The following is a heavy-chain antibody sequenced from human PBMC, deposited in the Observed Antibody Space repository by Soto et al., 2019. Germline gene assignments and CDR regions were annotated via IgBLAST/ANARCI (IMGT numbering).Heavy chain of an antibody. Sequence: PWGSLRLSCAASGFTFISYAMICFRQAPWKGLEWVSAISGSGGSTYYADSVKGRFTISRDNSKNTLYLQMNSLRAEDTAVYYCAKDYYDSSASDYWGQGTLVT. V-gene: IGHV3-23*01. CDR2: ISGSGGST. J-gene: IGHJ4*02. CDR3: AKDYYDSSASDY. CDR1: GFTFISYA. D-gene: IGHD3-22*01.